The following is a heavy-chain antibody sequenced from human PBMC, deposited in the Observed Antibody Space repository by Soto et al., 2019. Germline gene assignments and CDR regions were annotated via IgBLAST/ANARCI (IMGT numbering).Heavy chain of an antibody. D-gene: IGHD3-3*01. J-gene: IGHJ4*02. Sequence: QVQLQQWGAGLLKPSETLSLTCAVYGGSFSGYYWSWIRQPPGKGLEWIGEVNHSGSTNYNPSLKNRVTRSVDTSKNQFSLKLSAVTAADTAVYYCARTIYDFWSGYPYYFDYWGQGTLVTVSS. CDR2: VNHSGST. CDR3: ARTIYDFWSGYPYYFDY. CDR1: GGSFSGYY. V-gene: IGHV4-34*01.